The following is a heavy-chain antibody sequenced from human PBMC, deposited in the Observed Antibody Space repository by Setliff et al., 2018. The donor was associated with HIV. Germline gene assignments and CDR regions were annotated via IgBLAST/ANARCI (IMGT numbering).Heavy chain of an antibody. J-gene: IGHJ6*03. Sequence: ASVKVSCKASGYSFTNYGISWVRQAPGQGLEWMGWISAYNGNTNYAQKVQGRVTMTTDTSTSTSYMELRSLRSDDTAVYYCARGSGSYSLRSMDVWGKGTTVTVPS. D-gene: IGHD1-26*01. CDR3: ARGSGSYSLRSMDV. CDR2: ISAYNGNT. CDR1: GYSFTNYG. V-gene: IGHV1-18*01.